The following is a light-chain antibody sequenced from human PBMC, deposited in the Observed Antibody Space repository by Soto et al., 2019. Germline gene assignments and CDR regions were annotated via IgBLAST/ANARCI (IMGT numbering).Light chain of an antibody. V-gene: IGLV1-47*02. Sequence: QPVLTQPPSASGTPGQRVTISCSGSSSNIGSNYVYWYQQLPGTAPKLLIYSANQRPSGVPDRFSGSKSGTSASLAISGLRSEDEADYYCAAWDDSLSGPVFGGGTKVTVL. CDR1: SSNIGSNY. CDR2: SAN. J-gene: IGLJ2*01. CDR3: AAWDDSLSGPV.